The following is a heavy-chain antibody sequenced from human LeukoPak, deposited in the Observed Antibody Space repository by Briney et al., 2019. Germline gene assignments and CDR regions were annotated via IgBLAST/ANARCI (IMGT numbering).Heavy chain of an antibody. J-gene: IGHJ4*02. D-gene: IGHD6-25*01. CDR1: GFTFSDAW. V-gene: IGHV3-15*01. CDR3: TTRRQDGC. Sequence: GGPLRLSCVASGFTFSDAWMSWVRQAPGKGLEWVGRIKSKIDGGTIDYAAPVKGRFTISRDDSRNTLYLQMNSLKTGDTAVYYCTTRRQDGCWGQGTLGTVS. CDR2: IKSKIDGGTI.